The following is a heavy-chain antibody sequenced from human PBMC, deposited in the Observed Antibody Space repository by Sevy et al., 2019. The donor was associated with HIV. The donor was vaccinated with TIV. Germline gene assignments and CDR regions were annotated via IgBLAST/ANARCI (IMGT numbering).Heavy chain of an antibody. V-gene: IGHV3-23*01. Sequence: GGSLRLSCAASGFTFSSYAMSWVRQAPGKGLEWVSAISGSGGSTYYEDSVKGRFTISRDNSKNTLYLQMNSLRAEDTAVLYCLPMVRGPRVPFTGMDVWGQGTTVTVSS. D-gene: IGHD3-10*01. J-gene: IGHJ6*02. CDR1: GFTFSSYA. CDR3: LPMVRGPRVPFTGMDV. CDR2: ISGSGGST.